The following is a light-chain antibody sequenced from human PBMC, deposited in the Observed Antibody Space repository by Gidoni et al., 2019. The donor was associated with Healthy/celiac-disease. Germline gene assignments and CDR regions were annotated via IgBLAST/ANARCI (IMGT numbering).Light chain of an antibody. J-gene: IGLJ1*01. CDR1: ELPKQY. CDR3: QSADSSGTYKV. Sequence: SSELTQPPSVPVSPGQTARITRSGDELPKQYAYWYQQKPGQAPVLVIYKDSERPAGIPERFSCASTGTTVTLTISGVQAEDEADYYCQSADSSGTYKVFGTGTKVTVL. CDR2: KDS. V-gene: IGLV3-25*03.